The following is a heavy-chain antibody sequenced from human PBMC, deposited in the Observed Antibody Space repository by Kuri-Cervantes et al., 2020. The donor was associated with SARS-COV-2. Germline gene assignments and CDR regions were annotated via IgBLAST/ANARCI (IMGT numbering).Heavy chain of an antibody. CDR3: ARRESDGDTYDY. CDR1: GGSISSYY. CDR2: IYYSRST. J-gene: IGHJ4*02. Sequence: ESLKISCTVSGGSISSYYWSWIRQPPGKGLEWIGYIYYSRSTNYNPSLKSRVTISVDTSKNQFSLKLSSVTAADTAVYYCARRESDGDTYDYWGQGTLVTVSS. V-gene: IGHV4-59*12. D-gene: IGHD4-17*01.